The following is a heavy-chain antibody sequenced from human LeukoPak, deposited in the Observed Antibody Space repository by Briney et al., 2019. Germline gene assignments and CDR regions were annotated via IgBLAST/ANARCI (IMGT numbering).Heavy chain of an antibody. Sequence: QPGGSLRLSCVASGFIFSSCAMYWVRQAPGKGLEWVAVISHDGTIEYYTDSVKGRFTISRDNAKNSLYLQMNSLRAEDTALYYCAKTYYDSSGYYSGIFDYWGQGTLVTVSS. CDR2: ISHDGTIE. CDR3: AKTYYDSSGYYSGIFDY. CDR1: GFIFSSCA. D-gene: IGHD3-22*01. J-gene: IGHJ4*02. V-gene: IGHV3-30*04.